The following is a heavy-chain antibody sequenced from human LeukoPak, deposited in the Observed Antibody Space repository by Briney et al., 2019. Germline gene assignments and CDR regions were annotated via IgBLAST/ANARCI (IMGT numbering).Heavy chain of an antibody. J-gene: IGHJ4*02. V-gene: IGHV3-7*01. CDR3: ARDHVVDGLVFDY. CDR2: TNQDGSDK. Sequence: GGSLRLSRAAAGFTFRSHWMSWIRQAPGEGLEWVANTNQDGSDKQYVDSVKGRFTISRDNAKNSLYLQMDSLRAEDTGLYYCARDHVVDGLVFDYWGQGALVTVSS. D-gene: IGHD2-15*01. CDR1: GFTFRSHW.